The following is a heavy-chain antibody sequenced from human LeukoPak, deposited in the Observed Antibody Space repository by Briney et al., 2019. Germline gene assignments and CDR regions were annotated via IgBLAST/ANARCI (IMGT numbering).Heavy chain of an antibody. CDR3: ARGEGTAGNFDY. CDR1: GGTFSSYA. D-gene: IGHD1-1*01. CDR2: INPSGGST. V-gene: IGHV1-46*01. J-gene: IGHJ4*02. Sequence: ASVKVSCKASGGTFSSYAISWVRQAPGQGLEWMGIINPSGGSTSYAQKFQGRVTMTRDTSTSTVYMELSSLRSEDTAVYYCARGEGTAGNFDYWGQGTLVTVSS.